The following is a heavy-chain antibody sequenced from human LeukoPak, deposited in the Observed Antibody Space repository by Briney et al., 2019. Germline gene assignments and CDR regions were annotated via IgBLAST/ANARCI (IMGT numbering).Heavy chain of an antibody. CDR3: ATYTSFGVDSMQDY. J-gene: IGHJ4*02. V-gene: IGHV3-74*01. D-gene: IGHD3-3*01. CDR1: GFSFSAYE. CDR2: IKTDGSST. Sequence: GRSLRLSCAASGFSFSAYEMHWVRQAPGKGLEWVSRIKTDGSSTSYADSVKGRFTISRDNAKNTLYLQMSSLRAEDTAVYYCATYTSFGVDSMQDYWGQGTLVTVSS.